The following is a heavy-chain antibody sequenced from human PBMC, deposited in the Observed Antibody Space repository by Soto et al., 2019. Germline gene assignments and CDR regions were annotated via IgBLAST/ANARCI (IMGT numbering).Heavy chain of an antibody. CDR3: TRAPLGIIVAPDF. CDR1: GFIFSTYS. CDR2: LSSSISTI. Sequence: PGGSLRLSCAASGFIFSTYSMNWVRQAPGKGLEWVSYLSSSISTIYYADSVKGRVTVSTDTSISTTYMELSSLTSEDTAVYYCTRAPLGIIVAPDFWGQGTLVTVS. J-gene: IGHJ4*02. D-gene: IGHD3-22*01. V-gene: IGHV3-48*01.